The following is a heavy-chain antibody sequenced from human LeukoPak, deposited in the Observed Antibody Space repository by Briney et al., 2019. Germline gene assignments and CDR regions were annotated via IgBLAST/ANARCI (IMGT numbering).Heavy chain of an antibody. V-gene: IGHV1-8*01. D-gene: IGHD2-2*02. CDR3: ARSSIVVEPGAIRSRYYYYTLDV. CDR2: MNPNSGNT. Sequence: GASVKVSCKASGYTFTSYDINWVRQATGQGLEWMGWMNPNSGNTGYAQKFQGRVTMTRNTSISTAYMELSSLRSEDTAVYYCARSSIVVEPGAIRSRYYYYTLDVWGQGTTVTVSS. J-gene: IGHJ6*02. CDR1: GYTFTSYD.